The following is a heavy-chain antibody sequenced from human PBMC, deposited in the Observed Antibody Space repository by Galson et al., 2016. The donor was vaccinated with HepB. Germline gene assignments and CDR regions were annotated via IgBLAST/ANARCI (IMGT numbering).Heavy chain of an antibody. V-gene: IGHV3-23*01. CDR3: AFSRGWQQLVC. CDR1: GFTFSSYA. CDR2: ISGSGGST. D-gene: IGHD6-13*01. Sequence: SLRLSCAASGFTFSSYAMSWVRQAPGKGLEWVSAISGSGGSTYYADSVKGRFTISRDDSKNSLYLQMNSLKTEDTAVYYCAFSRGWQQLVCWGQGTLVTVSS. J-gene: IGHJ4*02.